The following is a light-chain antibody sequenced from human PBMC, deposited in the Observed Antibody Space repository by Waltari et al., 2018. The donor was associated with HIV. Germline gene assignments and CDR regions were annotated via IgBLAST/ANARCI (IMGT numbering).Light chain of an antibody. CDR2: WAS. J-gene: IGKJ2*01. V-gene: IGKV4-1*01. Sequence: NCKSSQSVLYSSNNKNYLAWYQQKPGQPPKLLIYWASTRESGVPDRFSGSGSGTDFTLTISSLQTEDVAVYYCQQYYSNSYTFGQGTKLEIK. CDR1: QSVLYSSNNKNY. CDR3: QQYYSNSYT.